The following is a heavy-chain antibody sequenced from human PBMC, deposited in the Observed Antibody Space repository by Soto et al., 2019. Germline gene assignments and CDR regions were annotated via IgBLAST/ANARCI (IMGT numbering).Heavy chain of an antibody. CDR3: ARDGPGYCSGGSCLNDAFDI. CDR2: IYYSGST. J-gene: IGHJ3*02. D-gene: IGHD2-15*01. V-gene: IGHV4-31*03. Sequence: SETLSLTCTVSGGYISSGGYYWSWIRQHPGKGLEWIGYIYYSGSTYYNPSLKSRVTISVDTSKNQFSLKLSSVTAADTAVYYCARDGPGYCSGGSCLNDAFDIWGQGTMVTVSS. CDR1: GGYISSGGYY.